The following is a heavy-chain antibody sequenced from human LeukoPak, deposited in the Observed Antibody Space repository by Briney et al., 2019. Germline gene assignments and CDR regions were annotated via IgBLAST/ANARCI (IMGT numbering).Heavy chain of an antibody. J-gene: IGHJ4*02. CDR1: GFTFSSYW. CDR2: IKQDGSEK. Sequence: GGSLRLSCAASGFTFSSYWMSWVRQAPGKGLEWVANIKQDGSEKYYVDSVKGRFTISRGNAKNSLYLQMNSLRAEDTAVYYCARGNSSSWYLSPYFFDYWGQGTLVTVSS. V-gene: IGHV3-7*01. D-gene: IGHD6-13*01. CDR3: ARGNSSSWYLSPYFFDY.